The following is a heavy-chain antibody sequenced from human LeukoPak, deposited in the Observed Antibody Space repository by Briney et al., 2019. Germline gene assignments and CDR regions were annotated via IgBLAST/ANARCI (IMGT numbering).Heavy chain of an antibody. Sequence: GASVKVSCKASGYTFTSYGISWVRQAPGQGLEWMGWISAYNGNTNYAQKLQGRVTMTTDTSTSTAYMEVRSLRSDDTAVYYCARDGEQQLVLRVPYYSYYGMDVWGQGTTVTVSS. CDR3: ARDGEQQLVLRVPYYSYYGMDV. V-gene: IGHV1-18*01. CDR1: GYTFTSYG. J-gene: IGHJ6*02. D-gene: IGHD6-13*01. CDR2: ISAYNGNT.